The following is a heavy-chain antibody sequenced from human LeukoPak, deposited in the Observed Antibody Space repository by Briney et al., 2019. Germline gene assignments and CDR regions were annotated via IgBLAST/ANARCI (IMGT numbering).Heavy chain of an antibody. V-gene: IGHV3-7*01. CDR3: ARANVDIVATIFDY. D-gene: IGHD5-12*01. J-gene: IGHJ4*02. Sequence: PGGSLRLSCAASGFTFSSYWMSWVRQAPGKGLEWVANIKQDGSEKYYVDSVKGRFTISRDNAKNSLYLQMNSLRAEDTAVYYRARANVDIVATIFDYWGQGTLVTVSS. CDR1: GFTFSSYW. CDR2: IKQDGSEK.